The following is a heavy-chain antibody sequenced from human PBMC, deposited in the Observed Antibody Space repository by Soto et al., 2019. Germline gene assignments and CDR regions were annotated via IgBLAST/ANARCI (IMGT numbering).Heavy chain of an antibody. CDR3: ARDKLKYSCSWPFDS. V-gene: IGHV1-18*04. CDR2: ISAYNGNT. J-gene: IGHJ4*02. CDR1: GYTFTSYG. D-gene: IGHD6-13*01. Sequence: ASVKVSCKASGYTFTSYGISWVRQAPGQGLECMGWISAYNGNTNYAQKLQGRVTMTTDTSTSTAYMELRSLRSDDTAVYYCARDKLKYSCSWPFDSWGQGTLVTVSS.